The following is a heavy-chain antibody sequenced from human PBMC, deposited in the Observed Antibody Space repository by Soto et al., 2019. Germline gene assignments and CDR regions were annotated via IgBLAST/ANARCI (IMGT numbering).Heavy chain of an antibody. J-gene: IGHJ6*02. CDR3: AKRRTSERYYDILTGYYAGYYYYYGMDV. Sequence: GSLRLSCAASGFTFSSYAMSWVRQAPGKGLEWVSAISGSGGSTYYADSVKGRFTISRDNSKNTLYLQMNSLRAEDTAVYYCAKRRTSERYYDILTGYYAGYYYYYGMDVWGQGTTVTVSS. CDR1: GFTFSSYA. D-gene: IGHD3-9*01. CDR2: ISGSGGST. V-gene: IGHV3-23*01.